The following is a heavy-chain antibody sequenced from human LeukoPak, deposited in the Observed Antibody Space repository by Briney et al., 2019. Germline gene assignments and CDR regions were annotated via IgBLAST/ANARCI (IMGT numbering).Heavy chain of an antibody. CDR3: ARALAAAGDYFDS. J-gene: IGHJ4*02. D-gene: IGHD6-13*01. Sequence: SETLSLTCTVSGGSISSYYWSWIRQPPGKGLEWIGYIYYSRNTNYNPSLKSRILISVDTSKNQFSLKLSSVTAADTAVYYCARALAAAGDYFDSWGQGTLVTVSS. CDR2: IYYSRNT. CDR1: GGSISSYY. V-gene: IGHV4-59*12.